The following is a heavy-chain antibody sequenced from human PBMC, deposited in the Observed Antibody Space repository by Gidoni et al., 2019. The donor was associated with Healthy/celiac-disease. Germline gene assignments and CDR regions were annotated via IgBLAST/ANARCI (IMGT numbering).Heavy chain of an antibody. CDR3: TTDGLLWFGYYGMDV. D-gene: IGHD3-10*01. CDR1: GFAFSDAW. V-gene: IGHV3-15*01. Sequence: EVQLVVSGGGLVKPGGFLRLSWAASGFAFSDAWMSWVRQAPGKGLDWVGRIKSKTDGGTTDYAAPVKGRFTISRDDSKNTLYLQMNSLKTEDTAVYYCTTDGLLWFGYYGMDVWGQGTTVTVSS. J-gene: IGHJ6*02. CDR2: IKSKTDGGTT.